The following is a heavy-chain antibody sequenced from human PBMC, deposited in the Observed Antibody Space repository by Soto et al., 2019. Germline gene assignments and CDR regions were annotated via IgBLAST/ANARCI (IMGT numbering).Heavy chain of an antibody. CDR3: ARGDDILTGSNWFDP. CDR1: GGTFSSYT. CDR2: IIPMFGTT. J-gene: IGHJ5*02. Sequence: QVQLVQSWAEVKKPGSSVKVSCKASGGTFSSYTISWVRQAPGQGLEWMGGIIPMFGTTNYAQKFQGRVTITADESTSTDCMELFSLRSEATYVYYCARGDDILTGSNWFDPWGQGTLLTVSS. D-gene: IGHD3-9*01. V-gene: IGHV1-69*01.